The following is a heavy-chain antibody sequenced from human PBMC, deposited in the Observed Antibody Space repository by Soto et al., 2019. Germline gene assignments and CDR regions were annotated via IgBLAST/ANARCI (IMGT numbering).Heavy chain of an antibody. J-gene: IGHJ6*02. Sequence: EVQLLESGGGLVQPGGSLRLSCAASGFTFSSYAMSWVRQAPGKGLEWVSAISGSGGSTYYADSVKGRFTISRDNSKNTLYLQMNSLRAEDTAVYYCATSPSSSSVYYYGMDVWGQGTTVTVSS. V-gene: IGHV3-23*01. CDR1: GFTFSSYA. CDR3: ATSPSSSSVYYYGMDV. CDR2: ISGSGGST. D-gene: IGHD6-6*01.